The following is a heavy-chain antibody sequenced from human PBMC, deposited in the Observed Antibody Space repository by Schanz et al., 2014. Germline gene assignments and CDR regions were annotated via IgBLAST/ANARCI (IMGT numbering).Heavy chain of an antibody. V-gene: IGHV4-31*03. D-gene: IGHD4-17*01. CDR2: IYYSGNT. CDR1: GGSISSGGYY. J-gene: IGHJ6*02. Sequence: QVQLQESGPGLVKPSQTLSLTCTVSGGSISSGGYYWTWIRQHPGKGLEWIGYIYYSGNTYYNPSLKSRVSMSIATSKNQFSLKLSSVTAADTAVYYCARDRGMTTSDYYYGMDVWGQGTTVTVSS. CDR3: ARDRGMTTSDYYYGMDV.